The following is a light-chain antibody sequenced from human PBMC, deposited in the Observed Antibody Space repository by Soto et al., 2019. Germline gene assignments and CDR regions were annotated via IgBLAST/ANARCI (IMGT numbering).Light chain of an antibody. Sequence: QPVLTQPPSASGFPGQSVTISCTGSSTDVGGYNFVSWYQQHPGKAPKLIIYELTKRPSGVPDRFSGSKSGNTASLTVSGLQAEDEADYYCTSYEGSNNLLFGGGTKLTVL. J-gene: IGLJ3*02. V-gene: IGLV2-8*01. CDR1: STDVGGYNF. CDR3: TSYEGSNNLL. CDR2: ELT.